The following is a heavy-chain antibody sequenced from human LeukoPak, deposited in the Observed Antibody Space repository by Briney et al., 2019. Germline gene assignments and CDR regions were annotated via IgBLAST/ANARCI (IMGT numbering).Heavy chain of an antibody. J-gene: IGHJ5*02. CDR3: ARDPANWFDP. V-gene: IGHV4-39*07. Sequence: PSETLSLTCTVSGGSISSSSNYWVWIRQPPGKGLEWIGSVYYTGSTYYNPSLKSRVTVSVDTSKNQFSLKLNSVTAADAAKYFCARDPANWFDPWGQGTLVTVSS. CDR1: GGSISSSSNY. CDR2: VYYTGST.